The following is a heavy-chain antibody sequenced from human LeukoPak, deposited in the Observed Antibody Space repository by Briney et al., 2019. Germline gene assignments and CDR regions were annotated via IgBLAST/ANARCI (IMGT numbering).Heavy chain of an antibody. Sequence: SETLSLTCTVSGGSISSYYWSWIRQPPGKGLEWIGSIYYSGSTNYNPSLKSRVTISVDTSKNQFSLKLSSVTAADTAVYYCARHAKPSYYDFWSGSNAFDIWGQGTMVTVSS. V-gene: IGHV4-59*01. J-gene: IGHJ3*02. CDR3: ARHAKPSYYDFWSGSNAFDI. CDR2: IYYSGST. D-gene: IGHD3-3*01. CDR1: GGSISSYY.